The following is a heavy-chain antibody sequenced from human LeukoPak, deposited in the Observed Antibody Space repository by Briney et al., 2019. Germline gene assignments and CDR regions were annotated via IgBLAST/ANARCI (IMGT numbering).Heavy chain of an antibody. CDR2: INSDGSWT. D-gene: IGHD5-18*01. J-gene: IGHJ4*02. V-gene: IGHV3-74*01. CDR3: ARGGQLWSHAFDY. Sequence: GGSLRLSCAASGNYWMHWVRQAPGKGLVWVSHINSDGSWTSYADSVKGRFTISRDNSKNTLYLQMNSLRAEDTAVYYCARGGQLWSHAFDYWGQGTLVTVSS. CDR1: GNYW.